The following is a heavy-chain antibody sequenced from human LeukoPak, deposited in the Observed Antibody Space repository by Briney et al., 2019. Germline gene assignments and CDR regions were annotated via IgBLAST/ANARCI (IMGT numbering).Heavy chain of an antibody. D-gene: IGHD3-16*01. V-gene: IGHV3-21*01. CDR1: GFTFSSYS. CDR3: ASTGVMAGRDY. J-gene: IGHJ4*02. Sequence: GGSLRLSCAASGFTFSSYSMNWVRQAPGKGLEWVSSISSSSSYIYYADSVKGRFTISRDNAKNSLYLQMNSLGAEDTAVYYCASTGVMAGRDYWGQGTLVTVSS. CDR2: ISSSSSYI.